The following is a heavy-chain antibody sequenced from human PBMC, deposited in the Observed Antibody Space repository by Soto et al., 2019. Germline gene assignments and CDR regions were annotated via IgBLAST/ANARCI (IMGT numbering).Heavy chain of an antibody. CDR1: GFTFRGDA. CDR2: ISSDGGST. J-gene: IGHJ4*02. Sequence: EVLLVESGGGLVQPGGSLRLSCAASGFTFRGDAMHWVRQAPGKGLEYVLRISSDGGSTYYVNSVKGRFAISRDNSKNTMYLQLGSLRTDEMAVYYCARDGVATRAFDYWGQGTLVTVSS. CDR3: ARDGVATRAFDY. V-gene: IGHV3-64*01. D-gene: IGHD5-12*01.